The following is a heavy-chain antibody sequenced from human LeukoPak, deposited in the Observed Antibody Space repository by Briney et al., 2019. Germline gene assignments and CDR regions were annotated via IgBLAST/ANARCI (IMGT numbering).Heavy chain of an antibody. V-gene: IGHV1-2*02. CDR1: GYIFTGYY. Sequence: GSSAKETRKASGYIFTGYYMHGVRQAPGQGVEGMGWINPNSGDTDFAQKFQGRVTMTRDTAIRTVYMELSSLKSEDTDVYYCTRGRRLDNAPTAPCEYWGQGTLVTVSS. CDR2: INPNSGDT. D-gene: IGHD2-2*03. CDR3: TRGRRLDNAPTAPCEY. J-gene: IGHJ4*02.